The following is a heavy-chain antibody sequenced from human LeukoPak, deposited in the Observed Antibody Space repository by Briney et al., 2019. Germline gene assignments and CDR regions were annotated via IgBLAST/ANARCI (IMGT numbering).Heavy chain of an antibody. CDR2: TYYRAKWYN. CDR3: ARARWLQLPPFYYYYYIDV. J-gene: IGHJ6*03. Sequence: SQTLSRTCAISGDSVSSNSAAWNWIRQSPSRRLEWLGRTYYRAKWYNDYAVSVKSRITINPATSKNQFSLQLNSVTAADTAVYYCARARWLQLPPFYYYYYIDVWGKGTTVTIYS. CDR1: GDSVSSNSAA. V-gene: IGHV6-1*01. D-gene: IGHD5-24*01.